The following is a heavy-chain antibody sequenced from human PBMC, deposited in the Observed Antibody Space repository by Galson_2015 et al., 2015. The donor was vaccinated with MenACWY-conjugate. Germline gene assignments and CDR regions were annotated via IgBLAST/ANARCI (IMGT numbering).Heavy chain of an antibody. CDR2: IKEEGSET. CDR1: GFTFSLYW. D-gene: IGHD2-21*02. Sequence: SLRLSCAASGFTFSLYWMTWVRQAPGKGLEWVANIKEEGSETYYIDSVTGRLIISRDNAKKSLDLQMNSLRAEDTAVYYCARIPVGDSYFDFWGQGALVTVSS. V-gene: IGHV3-7*04. J-gene: IGHJ4*02. CDR3: ARIPVGDSYFDF.